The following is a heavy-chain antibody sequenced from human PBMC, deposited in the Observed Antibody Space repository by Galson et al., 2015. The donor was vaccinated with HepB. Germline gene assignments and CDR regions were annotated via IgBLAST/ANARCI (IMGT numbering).Heavy chain of an antibody. CDR3: ARGGQGPYYYDSSGHDAFDI. CDR1: GGTFSSYA. V-gene: IGHV1-69*01. J-gene: IGHJ3*02. CDR2: IIPIFGTA. D-gene: IGHD3-22*01. Sequence: VSCKASGGTFSSYAITWVRQAPGQGLEWMGGIIPIFGTANYAQKFQGRVTITADESTSTAYMELSSLRSEDTAVYYCARGGQGPYYYDSSGHDAFDIWGQGTMVTVSS.